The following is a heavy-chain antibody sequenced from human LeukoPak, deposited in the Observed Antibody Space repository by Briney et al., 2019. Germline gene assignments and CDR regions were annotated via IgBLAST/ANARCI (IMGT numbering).Heavy chain of an antibody. D-gene: IGHD2-2*01. J-gene: IGHJ6*02. CDR3: ARDGSRFCSSTSCYSGYYYYGMDV. CDR2: ITSCGSTI. CDR1: GFTFSDYY. V-gene: IGHV3-11*01. Sequence: GGSLRLSCAASGFTFSDYYMSWIRQAPGKGLEGVSYITSCGSTIYYTDSVKGRFTISRDNAKNSLYLQMNSLRAGDTAVYYCARDGSRFCSSTSCYSGYYYYGMDVWGQGTTVTVSS.